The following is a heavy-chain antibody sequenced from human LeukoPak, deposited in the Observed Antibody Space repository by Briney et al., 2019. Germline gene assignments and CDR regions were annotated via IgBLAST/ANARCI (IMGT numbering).Heavy chain of an antibody. D-gene: IGHD3-22*01. CDR1: GGTFSSYA. J-gene: IGHJ1*01. Sequence: SVKVSCKASGGTFSSYAISWVRQAPGQGLEWMGGIIPIFGTANYAQKFQGRVTITADESTSTAYMELSSLRSEDTAVYYCARDSSGPLSFFQHWDQGTLVTVSS. V-gene: IGHV1-69*13. CDR2: IIPIFGTA. CDR3: ARDSSGPLSFFQH.